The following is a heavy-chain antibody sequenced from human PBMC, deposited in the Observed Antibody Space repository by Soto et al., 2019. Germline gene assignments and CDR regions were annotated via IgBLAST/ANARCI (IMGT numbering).Heavy chain of an antibody. CDR2: IYYSGGT. Sequence: PSETLSLTCTVSGGSISSGGYYWSWIRQHPGKGLEWIGYIYYSGGTYYNPSLASRLTISVDTSENQFSLKLRSVTAADTAVYYCARDALKNKNSIWGQGTLVTVSS. J-gene: IGHJ4*02. D-gene: IGHD3-3*02. V-gene: IGHV4-31*03. CDR3: ARDALKNKNSI. CDR1: GGSISSGGYY.